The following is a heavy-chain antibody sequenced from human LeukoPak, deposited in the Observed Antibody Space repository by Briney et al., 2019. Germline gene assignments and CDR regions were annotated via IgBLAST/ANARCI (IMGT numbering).Heavy chain of an antibody. CDR1: GFTFSSYG. CDR2: ISYDGSNK. CDR3: AKDEGDLERPGDY. Sequence: GGSLRLTCAASGFTFSSYGMHWVRQAPGKGLEWVAVISYDGSNKYYADSVKGRFTISRDNSKNTLYLQMNSLRAEDTAVYYCAKDEGDLERPGDYWGQGTLVTVSS. J-gene: IGHJ4*02. D-gene: IGHD3-16*01. V-gene: IGHV3-30*18.